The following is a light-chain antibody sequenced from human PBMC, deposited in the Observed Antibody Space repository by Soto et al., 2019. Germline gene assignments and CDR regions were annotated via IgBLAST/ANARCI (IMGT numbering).Light chain of an antibody. J-gene: IGLJ1*01. V-gene: IGLV1-51*02. CDR2: ENT. CDR1: NSNIGNNY. CDR3: GAGETRRGVYV. Sequence: QSVLTQPPSVSAAPGQKVTISCSGRNSNIGNNYVSWYQQFPGTAPKLLIYENTKRPSGIPDRFSGSKSGTSATLDITGHRLGDGADYCGGAGETRRGVYVFGPGTKRTVL.